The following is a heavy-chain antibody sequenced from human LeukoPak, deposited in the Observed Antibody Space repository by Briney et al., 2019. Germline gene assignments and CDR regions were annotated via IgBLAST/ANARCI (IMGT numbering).Heavy chain of an antibody. V-gene: IGHV3-23*01. CDR3: ARGGLYYYDSSGYYLDY. CDR1: GFTFSSYA. CDR2: ISGSGGST. J-gene: IGHJ4*02. D-gene: IGHD3-22*01. Sequence: PGGSLRLSCAASGFTFSSYAMSWVRQAPGKGLERVSAISGSGGSTYYADSVKGRFTISRDNSKNTLYLQMNSLRAEDTAVYYCARGGLYYYDSSGYYLDYWGQGTLVTVSS.